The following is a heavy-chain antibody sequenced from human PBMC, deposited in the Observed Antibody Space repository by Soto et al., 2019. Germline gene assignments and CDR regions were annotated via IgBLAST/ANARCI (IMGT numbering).Heavy chain of an antibody. CDR2: IYYSGST. J-gene: IGHJ6*02. D-gene: IGHD2-21*02. V-gene: IGHV4-61*01. CDR1: GGSVSSGSHY. Sequence: SETLSLTCTVSGGSVSSGSHYWSWIRQPPGKGLEWIGYIYYSGSTNYDPSLKSRVTISVDTSKNQFSLKLNSVTAADTAVYYCARDLWGYCGTDCYPLDVWGQGTTVTVSS. CDR3: ARDLWGYCGTDCYPLDV.